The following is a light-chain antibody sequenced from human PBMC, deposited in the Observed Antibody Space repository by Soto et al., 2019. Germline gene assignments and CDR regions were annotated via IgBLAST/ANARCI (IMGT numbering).Light chain of an antibody. V-gene: IGLV2-14*01. CDR2: EVS. Sequence: QSVLTQPASVSGSPGQSITISCTGTSSDVGGYKYVSWYQLHPGKAPKLMIYEVSNRPSGISNRLSASKSGNTASLTISGLQAEDEADYYCSSYTSSTAYVFRTGTTVTVL. J-gene: IGLJ1*01. CDR1: SSDVGGYKY. CDR3: SSYTSSTAYV.